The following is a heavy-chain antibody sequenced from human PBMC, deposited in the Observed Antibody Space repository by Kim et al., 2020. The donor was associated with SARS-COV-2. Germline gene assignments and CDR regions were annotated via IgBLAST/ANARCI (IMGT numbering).Heavy chain of an antibody. V-gene: IGHV4-4*07. J-gene: IGHJ6*02. Sequence: SETLSLTCSVSGGSISNFYWNWIRQPAGKGLEWIGRIYPSVGSDYNPSLKSRVTMSVDTAKNQFSLKLRSVTAADTAVYYCAQLPRGYDVLTDSHHYYYDLDVWGQGTTVIVSS. CDR2: IYPSVGS. CDR3: AQLPRGYDVLTDSHHYYYDLDV. D-gene: IGHD3-9*01. CDR1: GGSISNFY.